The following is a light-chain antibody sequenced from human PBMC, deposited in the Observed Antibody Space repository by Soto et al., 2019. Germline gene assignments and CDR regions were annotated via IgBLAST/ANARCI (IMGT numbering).Light chain of an antibody. CDR3: QQYGRSPK. CDR2: LTS. Sequence: EIALTQSPATLSSSPGGRVTLSCRASQAVNTRLAWYQHKPGQAPRLLIYLTSNRAAGIPARFSGSGSGTDFSLTISRLEPEDFAVYYCQQYGRSPKFGQGTKVDIK. V-gene: IGKV3-20*01. CDR1: QAVNTR. J-gene: IGKJ1*01.